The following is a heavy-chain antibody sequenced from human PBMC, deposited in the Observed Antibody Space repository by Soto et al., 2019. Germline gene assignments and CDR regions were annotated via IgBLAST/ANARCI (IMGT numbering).Heavy chain of an antibody. CDR2: IYYSGST. CDR3: ARKTTVEIDY. D-gene: IGHD4-17*01. CDR1: GGSISSGGYY. J-gene: IGHJ4*02. V-gene: IGHV4-31*03. Sequence: SETLSLTCTVSGGSISSGGYYWSWIRQHPGKGLEWIGYIYYSGSTYYNPSLKSRVTISVDTSKNQFSLKLSSVTAADTAVYYCARKTTVEIDYWGQGTLVTVSS.